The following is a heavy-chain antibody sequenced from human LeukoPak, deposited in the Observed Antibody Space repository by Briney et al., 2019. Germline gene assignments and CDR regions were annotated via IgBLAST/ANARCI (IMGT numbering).Heavy chain of an antibody. CDR1: GGSISSGGYY. Sequence: SQTLSLTCTVSGGSISSGGYYWSWIRQHPGKGLEWIGYIYYSGSTYYNPSLKSRVTISVDTSKNQFSLKPSSVTAADTAVYYCAREIAVAGTRWFDPWGQGTLVTVSS. D-gene: IGHD6-19*01. CDR2: IYYSGST. J-gene: IGHJ5*02. CDR3: AREIAVAGTRWFDP. V-gene: IGHV4-31*03.